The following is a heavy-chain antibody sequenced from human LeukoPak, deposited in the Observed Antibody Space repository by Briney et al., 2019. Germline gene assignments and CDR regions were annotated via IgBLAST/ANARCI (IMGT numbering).Heavy chain of an antibody. CDR2: INTNTGNP. V-gene: IGHV7-4-1*02. D-gene: IGHD3-10*01. J-gene: IGHJ6*03. CDR1: GYTFTSYT. CDR3: ARSWFGEDFYYYYYMDV. Sequence: GASVKVSCKASGYTFTSYTMNWVRQAPGQGLEWMGWINTNTGNPTYAQGFTGRFVFSLDTSVSTAYLQISSLKAEDTAVYYCARSWFGEDFYYYYYMDVWGKGTTVTVSS.